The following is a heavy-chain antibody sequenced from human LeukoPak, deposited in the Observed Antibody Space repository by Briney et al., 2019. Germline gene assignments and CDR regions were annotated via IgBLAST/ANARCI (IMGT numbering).Heavy chain of an antibody. CDR1: GYTLTSFA. D-gene: IGHD6-19*01. CDR3: ARDGKHIAVPGVRYPMDV. Sequence: ASVKVSCKASGYTLTSFAMHWVRQAPGQRLEWMGRINAANGNAAYSQKFQGRVIITTDTSANTAYMELSSLRSEDTAVYYCARDGKHIAVPGVRYPMDVWGQGTAVTVSS. J-gene: IGHJ6*02. V-gene: IGHV1-3*01. CDR2: INAANGNA.